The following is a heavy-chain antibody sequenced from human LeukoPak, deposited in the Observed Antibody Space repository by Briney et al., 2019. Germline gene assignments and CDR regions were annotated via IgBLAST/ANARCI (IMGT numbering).Heavy chain of an antibody. D-gene: IGHD3-10*01. J-gene: IGHJ4*02. Sequence: GGSLRLSCAASGFTFSSYAMSWVRQAPGKGLEWVSAISGSGGSTYYADSVKGRFTISRDNSKNTLYLQMNSLRAEDTAVYYCAKVSEAGPMVRGVIDYWGQGTLVTVSS. V-gene: IGHV3-23*01. CDR2: ISGSGGST. CDR3: AKVSEAGPMVRGVIDY. CDR1: GFTFSSYA.